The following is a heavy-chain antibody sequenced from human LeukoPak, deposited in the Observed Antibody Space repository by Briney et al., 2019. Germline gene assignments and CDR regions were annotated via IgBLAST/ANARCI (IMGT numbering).Heavy chain of an antibody. Sequence: SETLSLTCAVYGESMIGHYWTWIRQPPGKRLEWIGEIHHSGGTNSYPSLKNRVTTSIDMSKNQFSLKLNSVTAADTAVYFCARATASGSGRAYDRWAQGNLVPVSS. CDR3: ARATASGSGRAYDR. CDR2: IHHSGGT. V-gene: IGHV4-34*01. J-gene: IGHJ5*02. CDR1: GESMIGHY. D-gene: IGHD3-10*01.